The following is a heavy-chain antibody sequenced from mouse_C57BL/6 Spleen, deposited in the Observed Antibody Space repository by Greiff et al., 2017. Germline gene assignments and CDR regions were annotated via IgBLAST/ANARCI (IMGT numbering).Heavy chain of an antibody. V-gene: IGHV14-3*01. CDR1: GFNFKNTY. J-gene: IGHJ2*01. D-gene: IGHD2-3*01. CDR3: ARDGPFFDY. Sequence: VQLQQPVAELVRPGASVKLSCTASGFNFKNTYMHWVKQRPEQGLEWIGSIDPANGNTKYAPKFQGKATVTVDTSSNTAYLRLSSLTSEDTAIYYCARDGPFFDYWGQGTTLTVSS. CDR2: IDPANGNT.